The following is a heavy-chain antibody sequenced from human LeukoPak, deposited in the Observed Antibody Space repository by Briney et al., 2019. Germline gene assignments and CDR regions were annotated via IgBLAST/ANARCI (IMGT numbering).Heavy chain of an antibody. J-gene: IGHJ6*02. D-gene: IGHD6-13*01. Sequence: SETLSLTCTVSGGSISSYYWSWIRQPPGKGPEWIGYIYYSGSTNYNPSLKSRVTISVDTSKNQFSLKLSSVTAADTAVYYCARAGVAAPYYYYGMDVWGQGTTVTVSS. CDR1: GGSISSYY. V-gene: IGHV4-59*01. CDR2: IYYSGST. CDR3: ARAGVAAPYYYYGMDV.